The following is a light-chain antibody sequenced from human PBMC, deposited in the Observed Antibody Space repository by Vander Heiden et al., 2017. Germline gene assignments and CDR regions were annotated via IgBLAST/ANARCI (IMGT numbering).Light chain of an antibody. CDR3: QQTYRTPLT. V-gene: IGKV1-39*01. J-gene: IGKJ4*01. Sequence: DIQMTQSPSSLSASVGDRVTITCRASQSISIYLNWYQQKPGKAPKLLIYGASSLQSGVPSRFSGSGSGTDFTLTISTLQPEDFATYFCQQTYRTPLTVGGGTKVEIK. CDR2: GAS. CDR1: QSISIY.